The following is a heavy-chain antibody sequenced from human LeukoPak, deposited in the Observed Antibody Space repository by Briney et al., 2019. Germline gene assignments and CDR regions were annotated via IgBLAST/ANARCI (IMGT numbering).Heavy chain of an antibody. CDR2: ISAYNGNT. J-gene: IGHJ6*03. CDR1: GYTFTSYG. V-gene: IGHV1-18*01. D-gene: IGHD1-26*01. Sequence: GASVKVSCKASGYTFTSYGISWVRQAPGQGLEWMGWISAYNGNTNYAQKLQGRATMTTDTSTSTAYMELRSLRSDDTAVYYCATNSGSYWGYYYYYYMDVWGKGTTVTVSS. CDR3: ATNSGSYWGYYYYYYMDV.